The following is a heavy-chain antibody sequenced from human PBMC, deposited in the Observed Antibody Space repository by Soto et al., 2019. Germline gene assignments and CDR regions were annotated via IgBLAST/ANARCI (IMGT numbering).Heavy chain of an antibody. D-gene: IGHD5-12*01. J-gene: IGHJ4*02. CDR2: ISWNSGTM. CDR3: AKEVRWLQFAV. Sequence: EVQLVESGGGLVQPGRSLRLSCAASGFTFGDFAMHWVRQVPGKGLEWVSGISWNSGTMDFADSVKGRFTISRDNAKNSLYRQMNSLRTDDTALDDCAKEVRWLQFAVRGQGTLVTVSS. CDR1: GFTFGDFA. V-gene: IGHV3-9*01.